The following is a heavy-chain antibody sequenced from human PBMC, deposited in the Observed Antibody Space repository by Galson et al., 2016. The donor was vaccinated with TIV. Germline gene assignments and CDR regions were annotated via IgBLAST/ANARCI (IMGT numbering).Heavy chain of an antibody. J-gene: IGHJ6*02. D-gene: IGHD3-22*01. Sequence: TVKVSCKASGHTFSKYGISWVRQAPGQGLEWMGWISGDSGNTDYARKFQGRVIMTADTSTGTAFLEVRSLTSDDTAVYYCARDRGSMTIILVVDYYYGMDVWGQGTTVTV. CDR2: ISGDSGNT. CDR1: GHTFSKYG. CDR3: ARDRGSMTIILVVDYYYGMDV. V-gene: IGHV1-18*04.